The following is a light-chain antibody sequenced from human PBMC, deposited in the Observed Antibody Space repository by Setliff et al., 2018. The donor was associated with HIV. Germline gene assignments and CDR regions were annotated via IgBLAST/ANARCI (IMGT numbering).Light chain of an antibody. V-gene: IGLV2-11*01. Sequence: QSVLTQPRSVSGSPGQSVPISCTGTSGDFGSYGYVSWYQHHPGKAPKLMIYDVSKRPSGVPDRFSGSRSDNTASLTIAGLQAEDEADYYCCSFAGSYTSYVLFGGGTKGTVL. J-gene: IGLJ2*01. CDR2: DVS. CDR1: SGDFGSYGY. CDR3: CSFAGSYTSYVL.